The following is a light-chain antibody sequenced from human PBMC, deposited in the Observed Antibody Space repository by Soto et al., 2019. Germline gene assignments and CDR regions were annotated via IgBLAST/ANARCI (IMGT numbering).Light chain of an antibody. Sequence: QSVLTQPASVSGSPGQSIAISCTGTSSDVGGYNYVSWYQQHPGKAPEVMIYDVSNRPSGVSDRFSGSKSGNTASLTISGLQADDEADYYCSSYTSGSLYVFGTGTKVTVL. CDR2: DVS. V-gene: IGLV2-14*01. CDR3: SSYTSGSLYV. CDR1: SSDVGGYNY. J-gene: IGLJ1*01.